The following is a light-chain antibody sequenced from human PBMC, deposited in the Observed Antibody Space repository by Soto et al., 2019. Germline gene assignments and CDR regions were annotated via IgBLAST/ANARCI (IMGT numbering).Light chain of an antibody. CDR1: PSVSSSY. CDR2: GAS. CDR3: QHYGSSPYT. Sequence: EIVLRQSPGTLSLSPGERVTLSCRASPSVSSSYLAWYQQKPGQAPRLLFYGASRRATGIPDRFSGGQSGTDFTLTVSRLEPEDFAVYFCQHYGSSPYTLGQGTKVDIK. V-gene: IGKV3-20*01. J-gene: IGKJ2*01.